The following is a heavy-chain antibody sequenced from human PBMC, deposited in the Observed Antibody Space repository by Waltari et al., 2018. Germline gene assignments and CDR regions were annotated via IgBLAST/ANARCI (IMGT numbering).Heavy chain of an antibody. J-gene: IGHJ5*02. CDR2: IYTSGRC. Sequence: QVQLQESGPGLVKPSQTLSLTCTVSGGSISSGSYYWSWIRQPAGKGLEWIGYIYTSGRCNYNPSLKSRVTISVDTSKNQFSLKLGSVTAADTAVYYCARERGTYYYDSSGYYPWGQGTLVTVSS. V-gene: IGHV4-61*09. D-gene: IGHD3-22*01. CDR1: GGSISSGSYY. CDR3: ARERGTYYYDSSGYYP.